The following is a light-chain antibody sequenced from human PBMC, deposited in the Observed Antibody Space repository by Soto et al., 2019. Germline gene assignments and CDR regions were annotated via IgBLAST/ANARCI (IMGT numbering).Light chain of an antibody. V-gene: IGKV3-20*01. CDR1: QSVSSSY. CDR3: QQYGSSPHT. Sequence: EIVLTQSPGTLSLSPGERATLSCRASQSVSSSYLAWYQHKPGQAPRLLIYGASSRATGIPDRFSGSGSGTPFTLTVSRLEHDDFAVYYCQQYGSSPHTVGQGTKLEIK. CDR2: GAS. J-gene: IGKJ2*01.